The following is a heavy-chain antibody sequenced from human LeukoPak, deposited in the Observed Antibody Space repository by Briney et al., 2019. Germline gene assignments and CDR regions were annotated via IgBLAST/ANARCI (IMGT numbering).Heavy chain of an antibody. CDR1: GGSSNSNY. CDR3: ARHPDYYDSSGYYYDGAYFDY. J-gene: IGHJ4*02. D-gene: IGHD3-22*01. Sequence: SETLSLTCLVSGGSSNSNYWSWIRQPPGKGLEWIGSIYYSGSTYYNPSLKSRVTISVDTSKNQFSLKLSSVTAADTAVYYCARHPDYYDSSGYYYDGAYFDYWGQGTLVTVSS. CDR2: IYYSGST. V-gene: IGHV4-59*05.